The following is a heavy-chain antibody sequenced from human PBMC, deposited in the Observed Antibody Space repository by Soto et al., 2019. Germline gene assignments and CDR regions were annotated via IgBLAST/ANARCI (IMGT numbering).Heavy chain of an antibody. CDR3: ARDSYYYDSSGYYRYLNY. D-gene: IGHD3-22*01. CDR1: GYTFTTYS. CDR2: INPRSGRT. Sequence: ASVKVSCKASGYTFTTYSMHWVRQAPGQGLEWMGVINPRSGRTSFAQKFQGRVTMTGDTSTSTFYMELSSLRSEDTAVYYCARDSYYYDSSGYYRYLNYWGQGTLVTVSS. J-gene: IGHJ4*02. V-gene: IGHV1-46*01.